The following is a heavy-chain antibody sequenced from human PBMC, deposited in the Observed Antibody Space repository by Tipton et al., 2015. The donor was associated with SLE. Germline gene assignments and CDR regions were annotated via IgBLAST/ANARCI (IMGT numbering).Heavy chain of an antibody. V-gene: IGHV3-30*02. Sequence: SLRLSCAASGFTFSNSGMHWVRQAPGKGLEWVAFIRYDGSYNYYVDSVKGRFTISRDNSKNTLYLQMNSLRAEDTAVYYCARGASPFTIFGVVPYYFDYWGQGTLVTVSS. D-gene: IGHD3-3*01. CDR3: ARGASPFTIFGVVPYYFDY. J-gene: IGHJ4*02. CDR1: GFTFSNSG. CDR2: IRYDGSYN.